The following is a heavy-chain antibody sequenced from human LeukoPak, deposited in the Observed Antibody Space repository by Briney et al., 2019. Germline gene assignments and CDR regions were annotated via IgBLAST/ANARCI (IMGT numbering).Heavy chain of an antibody. V-gene: IGHV4-61*01. CDR2: VYYSATT. D-gene: IGHD5-12*01. J-gene: IGHJ4*02. CDR1: GGSVSSDTYY. CDR3: TRGQWLQVNSFFDH. Sequence: PSETLSLTCTVSGGSVSSDTYYWSWIRQPPGKRLEWLGFVYYSATTDYNPSLESRVTISLDTSKNQFSLRLSSVTAADTAVYYCTRGQWLQVNSFFDHWGQGTLVTVSS.